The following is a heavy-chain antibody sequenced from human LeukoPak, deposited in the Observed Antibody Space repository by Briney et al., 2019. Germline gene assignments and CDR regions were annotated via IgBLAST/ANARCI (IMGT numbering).Heavy chain of an antibody. Sequence: GGSLRLSWAASGFTFSSYWMSWVRQAPGKGLEWVANIKQDGSEKYYVDSVKGRFTISRDNAKNSLYLQMNSLRAEDTAVYYCARDRDIVVVPAAIGYYGMDVWGQGTTVTVPS. CDR3: ARDRDIVVVPAAIGYYGMDV. CDR2: IKQDGSEK. CDR1: GFTFSSYW. D-gene: IGHD2-2*01. V-gene: IGHV3-7*01. J-gene: IGHJ6*02.